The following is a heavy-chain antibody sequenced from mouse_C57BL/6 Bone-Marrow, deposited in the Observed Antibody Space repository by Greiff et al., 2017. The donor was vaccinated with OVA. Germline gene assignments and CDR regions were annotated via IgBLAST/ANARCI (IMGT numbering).Heavy chain of an antibody. V-gene: IGHV1-69*01. J-gene: IGHJ1*03. CDR2: IDPSDSYT. CDR3: ARDYYGSYWYFDV. CDR1: GYTFTSYW. Sequence: VQLQQSGAELVMPGASVKLYCKASGYTFTSYWMHWVKQRPGQGLEWIGEIDPSDSYTNYNQKFKGKSTLTVDKSSSTAYMQLSSLTSEDSAVYYCARDYYGSYWYFDVWGTGTTVTVSS. D-gene: IGHD1-1*01.